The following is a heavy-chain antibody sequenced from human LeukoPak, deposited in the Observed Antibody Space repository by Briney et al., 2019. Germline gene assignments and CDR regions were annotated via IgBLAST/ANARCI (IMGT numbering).Heavy chain of an antibody. V-gene: IGHV4-30-2*01. J-gene: IGHJ3*02. Sequence: PSETLSLTCAVSGGSISSGGYSWSWIRQPPGKGLEWIGYIYHSGSTYYNPSLKSRVTISVDRSKNQFSLKLSSVTAADTAVYYCAREVGVADAFDIWGQGTMVTVSS. D-gene: IGHD3-10*01. CDR3: AREVGVADAFDI. CDR2: IYHSGST. CDR1: GGSISSGGYS.